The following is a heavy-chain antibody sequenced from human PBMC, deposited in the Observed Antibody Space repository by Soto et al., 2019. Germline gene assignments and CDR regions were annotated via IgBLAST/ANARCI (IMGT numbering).Heavy chain of an antibody. V-gene: IGHV4-39*01. CDR3: TRFTKGESRIHFLDS. CDR2: ISISGTT. Sequence: SETLSLTCTVSGASISDNNYSWGWIRQPPGKGLEWIGSISISGTTSYNPSLRSRVTVSLDTSSNQFSLIVNSVTAADTAVYYCTRFTKGESRIHFLDSWGQGTLVTVSS. CDR1: GASISDNNYS. J-gene: IGHJ4*02. D-gene: IGHD3-16*01.